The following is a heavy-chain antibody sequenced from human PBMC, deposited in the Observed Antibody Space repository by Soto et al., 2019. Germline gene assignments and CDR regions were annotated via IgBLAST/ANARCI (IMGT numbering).Heavy chain of an antibody. V-gene: IGHV4-59*01. CDR3: AREWSAFGY. D-gene: IGHD2-15*01. Sequence: PSETLSLTCTVSGVSITSYKWSWIRQSPGKGLEWIAYMYSSGSSSYNPSLKSRVTISVDTSKNQYSLKVNSATAADTAVYYCAREWSAFGYWGQGILVTVSS. CDR1: GVSITSYK. CDR2: MYSSGSS. J-gene: IGHJ4*02.